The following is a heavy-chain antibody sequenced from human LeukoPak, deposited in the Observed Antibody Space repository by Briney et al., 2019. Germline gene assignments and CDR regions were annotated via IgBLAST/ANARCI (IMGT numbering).Heavy chain of an antibody. D-gene: IGHD1-26*01. J-gene: IGHJ4*02. Sequence: PGGSLRLSCAASGFTFDDYAMHWVRQAPGRGLEWVSGISWNSGSIGYADSVKGRFTISRDNAKNSLYLQMNSLRAEDTALYYCAKDLSGSYPRGFDYWGQGTLVTLSS. V-gene: IGHV3-9*01. CDR2: ISWNSGSI. CDR1: GFTFDDYA. CDR3: AKDLSGSYPRGFDY.